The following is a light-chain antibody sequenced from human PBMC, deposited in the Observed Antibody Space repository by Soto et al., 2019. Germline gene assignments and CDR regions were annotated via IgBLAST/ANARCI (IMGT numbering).Light chain of an antibody. CDR2: NDS. CDR3: YSAAGINLVV. Sequence: SYELTQPSSVSVSPGQTARITCSGDVLAKKYARWFQQKPGQAPVLLIYNDSERPSGIPERFSGSTSGSTVTLTIGGAQVEDEADYYCYSAAGINLVVFGGGTKLTVL. V-gene: IGLV3-27*01. CDR1: VLAKKY. J-gene: IGLJ2*01.